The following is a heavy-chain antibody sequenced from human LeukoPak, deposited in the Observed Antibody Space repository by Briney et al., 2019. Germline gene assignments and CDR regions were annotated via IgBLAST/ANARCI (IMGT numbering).Heavy chain of an antibody. V-gene: IGHV3-21*01. D-gene: IGHD6-19*01. CDR3: ARDSSVGAENWYSSGWDDAFDI. CDR1: GFTFSSYI. Sequence: GGSLRLSCAASGFTFSSYIMNWVRQAPGKGLEWVSSISSSSSYIYYADSVKGRFTISRDNAKNSLYLQMNSLRAEDTAVYYCARDSSVGAENWYSSGWDDAFDIWGQGTMVTVSS. CDR2: ISSSSSYI. J-gene: IGHJ3*02.